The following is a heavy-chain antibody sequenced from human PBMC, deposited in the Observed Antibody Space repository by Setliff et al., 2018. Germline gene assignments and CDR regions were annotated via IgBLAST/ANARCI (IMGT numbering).Heavy chain of an antibody. Sequence: PSETLSLTCTVSGGSISSYYWSWIRQPPGKGLEWIAYITDSGSANYSPSLKSRVSMSVDTSKNQFSLKLNSVTAADMAVYYCAREQWLDPPGYYYMDVWAKGTTVTVSS. V-gene: IGHV4-59*12. D-gene: IGHD6-19*01. CDR1: GGSISSYY. J-gene: IGHJ6*03. CDR3: AREQWLDPPGYYYMDV. CDR2: ITDSGSA.